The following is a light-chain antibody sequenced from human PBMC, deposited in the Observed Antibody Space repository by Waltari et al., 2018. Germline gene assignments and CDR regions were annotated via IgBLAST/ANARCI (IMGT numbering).Light chain of an antibody. CDR1: DSDVGAYAF. CDR3: SSYTTSSAPGV. CDR2: EVS. V-gene: IGLV2-14*01. J-gene: IGLJ1*01. Sequence: QSALTQPASVSGSPGQSITISCSGTDSDVGAYAFVSWYQQHPGKAPHLLIYEVSNRPSGISHRVSAAKSGNPASLTISGLQAEDEADYYCSSYTTSSAPGVFGTGTRVTVL.